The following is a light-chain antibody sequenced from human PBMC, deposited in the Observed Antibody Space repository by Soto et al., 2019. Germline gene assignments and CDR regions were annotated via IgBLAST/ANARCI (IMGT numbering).Light chain of an antibody. CDR2: KAS. CDR1: QSISSW. J-gene: IGKJ1*01. V-gene: IGKV1-5*03. Sequence: DIQMTQSPSTLSASVGDRVTINCRASQSISSWLAWYQQKPGKAPKLLIYKASTLESGVPSRFSGSGSGTEFTLTISSLQPDDFATYYCQQYNIYSTFGQGTKVEIK. CDR3: QQYNIYST.